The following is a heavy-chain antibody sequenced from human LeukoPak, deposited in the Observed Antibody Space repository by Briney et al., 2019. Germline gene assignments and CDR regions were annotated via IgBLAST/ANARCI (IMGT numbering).Heavy chain of an antibody. CDR2: ISSRSSYI. D-gene: IGHD2-15*01. V-gene: IGHV3-21*01. J-gene: IGHJ4*02. Sequence: GGSLRLSCAASGFTFSSYSMNWVRQAPGKGLEWVSSISSRSSYIYYADSVKGRFTISRDNAKNSLYLQMNSLRAEDTAVYYCARVPHDIVVVVAATPDYWGQGTRVTVSS. CDR3: ARVPHDIVVVVAATPDY. CDR1: GFTFSSYS.